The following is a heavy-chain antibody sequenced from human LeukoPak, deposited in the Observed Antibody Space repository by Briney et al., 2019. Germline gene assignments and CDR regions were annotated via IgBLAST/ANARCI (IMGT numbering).Heavy chain of an antibody. CDR1: GFTFDDYA. V-gene: IGHV3-9*01. CDR2: ISWNSGSI. D-gene: IGHD7-27*01. Sequence: GGSLRLSCAASGFTFDDYAMHWVRQAPGKGLEWVSGISWNSGSIGYADSVKGPFTISRDNAKNSLYLQMNSLRAEDTALYYCAKDLGSYWGQGTLVTVSS. CDR3: AKDLGSY. J-gene: IGHJ4*02.